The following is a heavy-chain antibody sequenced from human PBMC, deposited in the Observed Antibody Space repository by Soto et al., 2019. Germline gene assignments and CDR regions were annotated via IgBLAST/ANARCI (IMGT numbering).Heavy chain of an antibody. CDR3: ARDLNWAFDH. J-gene: IGHJ5*02. Sequence: RAGGSLRLSCAASGFPFSSKSVNWVRQAPGKGLEWVSYISGSGTTTRYADSVKGRFTLSRDNAKNSLFLDMNSLTDEDTAVYYCARDLNWAFDHWGRGTLVTVSS. D-gene: IGHD3-16*01. CDR2: ISGSGTTT. CDR1: GFPFSSKS. V-gene: IGHV3-48*02.